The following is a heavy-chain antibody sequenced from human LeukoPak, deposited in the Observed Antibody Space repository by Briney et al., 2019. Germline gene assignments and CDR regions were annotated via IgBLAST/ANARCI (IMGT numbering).Heavy chain of an antibody. CDR3: ARVVSQYGDYAWIVNWFDP. D-gene: IGHD4-17*01. V-gene: IGHV4-39*07. Sequence: SETLSLTCSVSGGSIRSSDDYWGFVRQTPGKGLEWMGSIYYTGSSHYNPSLNSLATISVDTSKNQFSLKLRSVIAADTAVYYCARVVSQYGDYAWIVNWFDPWGQGTLVTVSS. J-gene: IGHJ5*02. CDR2: IYYTGSS. CDR1: GGSIRSSDDY.